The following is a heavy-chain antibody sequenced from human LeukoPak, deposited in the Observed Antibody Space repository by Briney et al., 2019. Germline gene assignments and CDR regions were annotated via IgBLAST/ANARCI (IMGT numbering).Heavy chain of an antibody. CDR1: GYTFTSYG. CDR3: ARGSPSYGQGGISY. CDR2: ISAYNGNT. J-gene: IGHJ4*02. D-gene: IGHD5-18*01. V-gene: IGHV1-18*01. Sequence: ASVKVCCKASGYTFTSYGISWVRQAPGQGLEWMGWISAYNGNTNYVQKLQGRVTMTTDTSTSTAYMELRSLRSDDTAVYYCARGSPSYGQGGISYWGQGTLVTVSS.